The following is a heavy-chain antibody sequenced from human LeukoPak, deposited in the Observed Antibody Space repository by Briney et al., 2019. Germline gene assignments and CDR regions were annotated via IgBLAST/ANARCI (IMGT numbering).Heavy chain of an antibody. Sequence: GGSLRLSCAASGFTFSSYAMSWVRQAPGKGLEWVSAISGSGGSTYYADSVKGRFTISRDNSKNTLYLQMNSLRAEDTAVYYCATSRGYRLYYFDYWGQGTLVTVSS. J-gene: IGHJ4*02. CDR1: GFTFSSYA. D-gene: IGHD5-18*01. V-gene: IGHV3-23*01. CDR3: ATSRGYRLYYFDY. CDR2: ISGSGGST.